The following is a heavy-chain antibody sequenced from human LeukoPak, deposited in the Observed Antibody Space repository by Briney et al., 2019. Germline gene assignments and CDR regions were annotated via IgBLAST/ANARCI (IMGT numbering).Heavy chain of an antibody. Sequence: PSETLSLTCNVSGGSIRGYYWSWIRQPPGKGLEWVSFIYSGGNTHYSDSVKGRFTISRDNSKNTLYLQMNSLRAEDTAVYYCASEIIFGSFDYWGQGTLVTVSS. CDR3: ASEIIFGSFDY. D-gene: IGHD3-3*01. CDR2: IYSGGNT. CDR1: GGSIRGYY. V-gene: IGHV3-66*02. J-gene: IGHJ4*02.